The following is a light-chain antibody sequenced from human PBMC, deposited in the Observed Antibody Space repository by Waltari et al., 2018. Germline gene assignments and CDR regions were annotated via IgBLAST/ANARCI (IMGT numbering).Light chain of an antibody. Sequence: EIVLTQSPGTLSLSQGVIATTSCRASQSVRRSLAWYQQKPGQAPRLLIYGASSRATGVPDRFSGSGSGTDFSLTISRLEPEDFAVYYCQHYVRLPVSFGQGTKVEIK. CDR2: GAS. V-gene: IGKV3-20*01. J-gene: IGKJ1*01. CDR1: QSVRRS. CDR3: QHYVRLPVS.